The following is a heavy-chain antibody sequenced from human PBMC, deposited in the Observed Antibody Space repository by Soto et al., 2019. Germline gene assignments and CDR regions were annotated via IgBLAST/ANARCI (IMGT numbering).Heavy chain of an antibody. Sequence: PGESLKISCKGSGYSFTSYWIGWVRQMPGKGLEWMGIIYPGDSDTRYSPSFQGQVTISADKSISTAYLQWSSLKASDTAMYYCARSYVCYGMLHCYYSGTDVRGQGTLVTGSS. CDR1: GYSFTSYW. CDR2: IYPGDSDT. CDR3: ARSYVCYGMLHCYYSGTDV. J-gene: IGHJ6*02. V-gene: IGHV5-51*01. D-gene: IGHD5-18*01.